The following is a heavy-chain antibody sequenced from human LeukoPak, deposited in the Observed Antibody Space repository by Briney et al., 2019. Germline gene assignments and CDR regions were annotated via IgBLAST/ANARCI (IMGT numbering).Heavy chain of an antibody. J-gene: IGHJ4*02. V-gene: IGHV3-48*03. CDR1: GFTFSSYE. CDR3: ARDFYYGSGSYPGFDY. CDR2: ISSSGSTI. D-gene: IGHD3-10*01. Sequence: PGGSLRLSCAASGFTFSSYEMNWVRQAPGKGREWVSYISSSGSTIYYADSVKGRFTISRDNAKNSLYLQMNSLRAEDTAVYYCARDFYYGSGSYPGFDYWGQGTLVTVSS.